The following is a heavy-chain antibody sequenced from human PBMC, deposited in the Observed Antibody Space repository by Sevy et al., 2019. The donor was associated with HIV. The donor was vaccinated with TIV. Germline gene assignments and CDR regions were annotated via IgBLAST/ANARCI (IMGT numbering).Heavy chain of an antibody. V-gene: IGHV3-7*03. CDR2: IKQDGSEK. CDR3: ARDSEIPLVATITSFDY. Sequence: GGSLRLSCAASGFTFSSYWMSWVRQAPGKGLEWVANIKQDGSEKYYVDSVKGRFTISRDNAKNSQYLQMNSLRAEDTAVYYCARDSEIPLVATITSFDYWGQGTLVTVSS. J-gene: IGHJ4*02. CDR1: GFTFSSYW. D-gene: IGHD5-12*01.